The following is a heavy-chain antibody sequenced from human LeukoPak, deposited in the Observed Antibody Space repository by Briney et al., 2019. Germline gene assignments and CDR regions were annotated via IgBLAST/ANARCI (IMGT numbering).Heavy chain of an antibody. CDR2: TIPIFGTA. D-gene: IGHD3-22*01. V-gene: IGHV1-69*13. CDR1: GGTFSSYA. J-gene: IGHJ3*02. CDR3: TREGVYSPDGSGYHRHAFDM. Sequence: SVTVSCKVSGGTFSSYAISWVRQAPGQGLEWMGGTIPIFGTANYAQKFQGRVTITADESTSTAYMELSSLRSEDTAVYYCTREGVYSPDGSGYHRHAFDMWGKGTVVIVSS.